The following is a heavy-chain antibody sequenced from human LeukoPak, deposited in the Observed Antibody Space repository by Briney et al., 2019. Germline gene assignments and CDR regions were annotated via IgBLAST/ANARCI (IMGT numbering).Heavy chain of an antibody. J-gene: IGHJ3*02. CDR2: ISYDGSNK. CDR1: GFTFSTYG. V-gene: IGHV3-30*19. Sequence: GTSLRLSCAASGFTFSTYGMHWGRQAPGKGLEGVAVISYDGSNKYYADSVKGRFTISRDNSKNTLFLQTNSLRAEDTAVHYRARGRRVPAVMSIHAFDIWGQGTMVTVSS. CDR3: ARGRRVPAVMSIHAFDI. D-gene: IGHD2-2*01.